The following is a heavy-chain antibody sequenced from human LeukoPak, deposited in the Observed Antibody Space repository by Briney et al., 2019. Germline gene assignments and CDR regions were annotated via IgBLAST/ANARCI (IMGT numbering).Heavy chain of an antibody. CDR3: ARTQTDFWSGPNPEV. CDR1: GFTFDEYA. CDR2: ISWNSGSI. J-gene: IGHJ2*01. Sequence: GRSLRLSCAASGFTFDEYAMHWVRQAPGKGLEWVSGISWNSGSIGYADSVKGRFTISRDNAKNSLYLQMNSLRAEDTALYYCARTQTDFWSGPNPEVWGRGTLVTVSS. V-gene: IGHV3-9*01. D-gene: IGHD3-3*01.